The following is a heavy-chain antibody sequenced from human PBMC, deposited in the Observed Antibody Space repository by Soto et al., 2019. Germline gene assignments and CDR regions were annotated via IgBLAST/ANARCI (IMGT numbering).Heavy chain of an antibody. J-gene: IGHJ5*02. V-gene: IGHV1-69*13. CDR3: ARVSLRGYSGGTQLGLFDP. CDR1: GGTFSSYA. CDR2: IIPIFGTA. D-gene: IGHD5-12*01. Sequence: ASVKVSCKASGGTFSSYAISWVRQAPGQGLEWMGGIIPIFGTANYAQKFQGRVTITADESTSTAYMELSSLRSEDTAVYYCARVSLRGYSGGTQLGLFDPWGQGTLVAVSS.